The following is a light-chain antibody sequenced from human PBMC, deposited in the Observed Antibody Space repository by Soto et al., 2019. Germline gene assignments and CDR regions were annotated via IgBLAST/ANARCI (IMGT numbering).Light chain of an antibody. CDR1: QSVSSY. Sequence: EIVLTQSPATLSLSPGERATLSCRASQSVSSYLAWYQQRPGQAPRLLIYDASNRATGIPARFSGSGSGTDFTLPISSLEPEDFAVYYCQQRSNWLWTFGQGTKVDNK. CDR3: QQRSNWLWT. J-gene: IGKJ1*01. CDR2: DAS. V-gene: IGKV3-11*01.